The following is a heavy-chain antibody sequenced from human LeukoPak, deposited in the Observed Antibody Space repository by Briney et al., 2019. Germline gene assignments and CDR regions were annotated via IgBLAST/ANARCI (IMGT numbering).Heavy chain of an antibody. V-gene: IGHV3-53*01. Sequence: PGGSLRLSCAASRFTFSSYWMSWVRQAPGKGLEWVSVIYSGGSTYYADSVKGRFTISRDNSKNTLYLQMNSLRAEDTAVYYCHCSGGNCYTPWGQGTLVTVSS. CDR2: IYSGGST. D-gene: IGHD2-15*01. CDR1: RFTFSSYW. CDR3: HCSGGNCYTP. J-gene: IGHJ5*02.